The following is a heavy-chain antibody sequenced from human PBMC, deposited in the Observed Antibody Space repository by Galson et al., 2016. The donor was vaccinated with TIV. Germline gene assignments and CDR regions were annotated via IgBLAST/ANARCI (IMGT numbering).Heavy chain of an antibody. CDR2: ISYDGSHK. D-gene: IGHD3-22*01. J-gene: IGHJ3*02. V-gene: IGHV3-30*18. Sequence: SLRLSCAASGFTFSSYDMHWVRQAPGKGLEWVAVISYDGSHKHYAGSVKGRFTISRDNSKTTLDLQMNSRGAEDTAVYYCAKEENSGYYPNDAFDIWGQGTMVTVSP. CDR1: GFTFSSYD. CDR3: AKEENSGYYPNDAFDI.